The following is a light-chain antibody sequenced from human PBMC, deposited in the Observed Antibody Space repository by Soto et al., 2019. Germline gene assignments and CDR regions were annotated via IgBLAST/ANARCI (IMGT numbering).Light chain of an antibody. V-gene: IGLV1-51*01. Sequence: QSVLTQPPSVSAAPGQTVTISCSGSSFNIGNNLVSWYQQLPGTAPKFLIYDNDKRPSGIPDRFSGSKSGTSATLDITGLQTGDEADYYCATWDGSLTVVVFGGGTKLTVL. J-gene: IGLJ2*01. CDR3: ATWDGSLTVVV. CDR1: SFNIGNNL. CDR2: DND.